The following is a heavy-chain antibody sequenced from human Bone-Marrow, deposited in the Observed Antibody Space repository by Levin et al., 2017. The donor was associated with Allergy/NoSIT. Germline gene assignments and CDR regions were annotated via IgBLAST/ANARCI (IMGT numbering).Heavy chain of an antibody. Sequence: GGSLRLSCEASGGRFNNYGFNWVRQAPGQGLEWVGGIIPVFGTPNYAPNFKDRVTISADESTSTAYMEGSGLRLEDPAMYYCHSTQTWRGDGFDTWGQGRLVSVSS. V-gene: IGHV1-69*01. CDR1: GGRFNNYG. D-gene: IGHD5-24*01. CDR3: HSTQTWRGDGFDT. CDR2: IIPVFGTP. J-gene: IGHJ3*02.